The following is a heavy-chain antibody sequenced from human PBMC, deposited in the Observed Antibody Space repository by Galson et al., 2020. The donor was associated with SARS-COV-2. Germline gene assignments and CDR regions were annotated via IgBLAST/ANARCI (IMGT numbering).Heavy chain of an antibody. CDR1: GFTFSSYG. D-gene: IGHD3-16*02. CDR3: ARGYDYVWGSYRQTYYFDY. V-gene: IGHV3-30*03. CDR2: ISYDGSNK. J-gene: IGHJ4*02. Sequence: GGSLRLSCAASGFTFSSYGMHWVRQAPGKGLEWVAVISYDGSNKYYADSVKGRFTISRDNSKNTLYLQMNSLRAEDTVVYYCARGYDYVWGSYRQTYYFDYWGQGTLVTVSS.